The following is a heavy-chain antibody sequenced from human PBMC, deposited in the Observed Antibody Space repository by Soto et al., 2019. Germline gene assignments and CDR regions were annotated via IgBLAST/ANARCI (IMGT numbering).Heavy chain of an antibody. CDR2: INPNTGDT. CDR3: ARHSGYDYVFDY. D-gene: IGHD5-12*01. Sequence: QVQLVQSGAELKKPGASVKVSCKASGYTFTGYYIHWLRQDPGQGLEWMGWINPNTGDTNYAQKFQGRVSMTRDTSTSTAYMELSSLRFDDTAVYYCARHSGYDYVFDYWGQGTLVTVSS. V-gene: IGHV1-2*02. J-gene: IGHJ4*02. CDR1: GYTFTGYY.